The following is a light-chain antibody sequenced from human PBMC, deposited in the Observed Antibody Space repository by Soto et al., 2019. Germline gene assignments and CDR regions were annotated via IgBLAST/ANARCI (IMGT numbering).Light chain of an antibody. J-gene: IGLJ1*01. CDR1: SSVVGSYNL. V-gene: IGLV2-23*02. Sequence: QSVLTQPASVSGSPGQSITISFPGTSSVVGSYNLVSWYQQHPGKAPKLMIYEVSKRPSGVSNRFSGSKSGNTASLTISGLQAEDEADYYCCSYAGSSTYVFGTGTKVTVL. CDR3: CSYAGSSTYV. CDR2: EVS.